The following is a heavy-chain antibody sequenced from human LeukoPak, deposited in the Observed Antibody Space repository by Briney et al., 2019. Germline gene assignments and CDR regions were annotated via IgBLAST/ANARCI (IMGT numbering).Heavy chain of an antibody. CDR1: GFTFSSYA. V-gene: IGHV3-30*04. CDR2: ISYDGSNK. Sequence: PGRSLRLSCAASGFTFSSYAMHWVRQAPGKGLEWVSVISYDGSNKYYADSVKGRFTISRDNSKNTLYLQMNSLRAEDTAVSYCASARSYYYYGMDVWGQGTTVTVSS. CDR3: ASARSYYYYGMDV. J-gene: IGHJ6*02.